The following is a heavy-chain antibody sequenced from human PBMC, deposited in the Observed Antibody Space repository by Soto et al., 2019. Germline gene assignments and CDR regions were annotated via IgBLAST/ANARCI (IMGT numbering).Heavy chain of an antibody. CDR2: ISSTTNYI. CDR3: ARESEDLTSNFDY. V-gene: IGHV3-21*01. CDR1: GLTLTRYR. Sequence: GGSLRLSCAASGLTLTRYRMNWVRQAPGKGLEWVSSISSTTNYIYYADSMKGRFTVSRDNAKNSVYLEMNSLSAEDTAVYYCARESEDLTSNFDYWGQGTLVTVSS. J-gene: IGHJ4*02.